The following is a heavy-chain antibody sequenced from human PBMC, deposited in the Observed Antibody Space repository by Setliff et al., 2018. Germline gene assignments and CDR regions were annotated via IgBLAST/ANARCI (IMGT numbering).Heavy chain of an antibody. D-gene: IGHD3-10*01. Sequence: KASETLSLTCTVSGGSISSGSYYWSWIRQPPGKGLEWIGYIYYSGSTNYNPSLKSRVTISVDTSKNQFSLKLSSVTAADTAVYYCASDHYGSGTYDYWGQGTLVTVSS. CDR2: IYYSGST. CDR1: GGSISSGSYY. V-gene: IGHV4-61*01. CDR3: ASDHYGSGTYDY. J-gene: IGHJ4*02.